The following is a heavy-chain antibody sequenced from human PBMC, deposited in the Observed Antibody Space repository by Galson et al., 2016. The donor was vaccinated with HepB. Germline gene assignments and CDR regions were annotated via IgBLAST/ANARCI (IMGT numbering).Heavy chain of an antibody. CDR2: ISNNGGAK. D-gene: IGHD1-26*01. Sequence: LRLSCAAFGFSFTTYYIDWVRQAPGKRLEYVSGISNNGGAKYHADSVKGRFTISRDNSKNTVDLHMSSLRPEDTAVYYCVRAWSGSSPDYWGQGTQVTVSS. V-gene: IGHV3-64D*09. J-gene: IGHJ4*02. CDR3: VRAWSGSSPDY. CDR1: GFSFTTYY.